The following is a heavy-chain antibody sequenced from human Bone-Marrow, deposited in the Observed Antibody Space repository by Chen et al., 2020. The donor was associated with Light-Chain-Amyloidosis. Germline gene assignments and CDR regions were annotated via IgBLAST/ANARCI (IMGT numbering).Heavy chain of an antibody. CDR3: AKDIIPAATGGWNWFDP. CDR2: ISWNGGSI. V-gene: IGHV3-9*01. D-gene: IGHD2-2*01. CDR1: GFTFDDYA. Sequence: EVQLVESGGGLVQPGRSLRLSCAASGFTFDDYAMHWVRQAPGKGLEWGSGISWNGGSIGYADSVKGRFTISRDNAKNSLYLQMNSLRAEDTALYYCAKDIIPAATGGWNWFDPWGQGTLVTVSS. J-gene: IGHJ5*02.